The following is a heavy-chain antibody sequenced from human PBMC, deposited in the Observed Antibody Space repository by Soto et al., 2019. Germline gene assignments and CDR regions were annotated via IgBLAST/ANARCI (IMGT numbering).Heavy chain of an antibody. D-gene: IGHD3-10*01. J-gene: IGHJ4*02. V-gene: IGHV4-59*01. CDR3: ARDRSASGSFFDY. CDR1: GGSISRYY. Sequence: PSETLSLTCTVSGGSISRYYWSWIRQPPGKGLEWIGFIFYTGSTNYNPSLKSRVTMSVDMSRNQLSLKLTSVTAADSAVYYCARDRSASGSFFDYWGQGTLVTVSS. CDR2: IFYTGST.